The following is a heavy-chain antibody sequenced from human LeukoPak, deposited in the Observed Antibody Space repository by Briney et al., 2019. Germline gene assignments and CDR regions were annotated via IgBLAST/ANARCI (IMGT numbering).Heavy chain of an antibody. J-gene: IGHJ3*02. V-gene: IGHV1-3*04. Sequence: GASVKVSCKASGYTFTSYAMHWVRQAPGQSLEWMGWINTGNGNTKYSQKFQGRVTITRDTSASTAYMELSSLRSEDTAVYYCARDTSGWYDYAFDIWGQGAMVTVSS. D-gene: IGHD6-19*01. CDR1: GYTFTSYA. CDR3: ARDTSGWYDYAFDI. CDR2: INTGNGNT.